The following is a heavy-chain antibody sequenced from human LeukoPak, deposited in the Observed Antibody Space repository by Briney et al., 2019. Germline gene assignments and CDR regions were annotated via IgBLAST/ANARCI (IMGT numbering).Heavy chain of an antibody. CDR2: IYYSGST. J-gene: IGHJ4*02. CDR3: ARHDLMVRGCFDY. D-gene: IGHD3-10*01. V-gene: IGHV4-59*08. Sequence: PSETLSLTCTVSGGSISSYYWSWIRQPPGKGLEWIGYIYYSGSTNYNPSLKSRVTISVDTSKNQFSLKLSSVTAADTAAYYCARHDLMVRGCFDYWGQGTLVTVSS. CDR1: GGSISSYY.